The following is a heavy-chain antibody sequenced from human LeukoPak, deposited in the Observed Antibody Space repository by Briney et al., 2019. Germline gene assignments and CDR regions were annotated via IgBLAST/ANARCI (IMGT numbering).Heavy chain of an antibody. J-gene: IGHJ2*01. CDR1: GGSISSYY. CDR3: AREFNRYQLLYLQNWYFDL. Sequence: SETLSLTCTVSGGSISSYYWSWIRQPAGKGLEWIGRIYTSGSTNYNPSLKSRVTISVDTSKNQFSLKLSSVTAADTAVYYCAREFNRYQLLYLQNWYFDLWGRGTLVTVSS. CDR2: IYTSGST. V-gene: IGHV4-4*07. D-gene: IGHD2-2*02.